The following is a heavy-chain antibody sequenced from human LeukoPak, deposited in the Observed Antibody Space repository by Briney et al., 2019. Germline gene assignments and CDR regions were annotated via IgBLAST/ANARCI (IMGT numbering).Heavy chain of an antibody. D-gene: IGHD3-22*01. CDR1: GGTFSSYG. CDR3: ARVVFVEDYYDSSGYYYVDY. CDR2: ISAYNGNT. J-gene: IGHJ4*02. Sequence: ASVKVSCKASGGTFSSYGISWVRQAPGQGLEWMGWISAYNGNTNYAQKLQGRVTMTTDTSTSTAYMELRSLRSDDTAVYYCARVVFVEDYYDSSGYYYVDYWGQGTLVTVSS. V-gene: IGHV1-18*01.